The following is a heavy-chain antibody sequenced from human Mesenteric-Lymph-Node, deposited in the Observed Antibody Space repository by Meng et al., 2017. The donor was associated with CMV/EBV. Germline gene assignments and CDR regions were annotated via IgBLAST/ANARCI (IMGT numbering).Heavy chain of an antibody. D-gene: IGHD5-18*01. J-gene: IGHJ4*02. CDR3: ARDGFGYSYGPFDY. CDR2: IYYSGST. V-gene: IGHV4-59*01. Sequence: SETLSLTCTVSGGSISSYYWSWIRQPPGKGLEWIGYIYYSGSTNYNPSLKSRVTISVDTSKNQFSLKLSSVTAADTAVYYCARDGFGYSYGPFDYWGQGTLVTVSS. CDR1: GGSISSYY.